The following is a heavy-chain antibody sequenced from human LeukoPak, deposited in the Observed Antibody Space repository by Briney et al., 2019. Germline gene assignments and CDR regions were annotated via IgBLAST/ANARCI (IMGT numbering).Heavy chain of an antibody. CDR3: ARAIGDFGRYGVDV. D-gene: IGHD4-17*01. V-gene: IGHV3-48*03. CDR1: GFTFSSYE. J-gene: IGHJ6*02. CDR2: ISSSGSTI. Sequence: PGGSLRLSCAASGFTFSSYEMKWVRQAPGKGLQWVSYISSSGSTIYYADSVKGRFTISRDNAKNSLYLQMNRLRVEDTAVYYGARAIGDFGRYGVDVWGQGTTITVFS.